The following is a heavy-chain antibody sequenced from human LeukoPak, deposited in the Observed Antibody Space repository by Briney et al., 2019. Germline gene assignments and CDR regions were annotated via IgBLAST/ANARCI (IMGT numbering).Heavy chain of an antibody. V-gene: IGHV3-30*01. Sequence: GGSLRLSCAASGFTFSSYAMHWVRQAPGKGLEWVAVISYDESNKYYADSVKGRFTISRDNSKNTLYLQMNSLRAEDTAVYYCARGRHLRTYYYGSGSHTPFDYWGQGTLVTVSS. CDR3: ARGRHLRTYYYGSGSHTPFDY. D-gene: IGHD3-10*01. J-gene: IGHJ4*02. CDR1: GFTFSSYA. CDR2: ISYDESNK.